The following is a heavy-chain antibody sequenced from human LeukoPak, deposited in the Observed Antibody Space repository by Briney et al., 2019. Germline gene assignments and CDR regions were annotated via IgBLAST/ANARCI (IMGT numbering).Heavy chain of an antibody. J-gene: IGHJ4*02. Sequence: GGSLRLSCAASGLTFTSYCMDWGRQAPGRGLLWVSRMNTEGSSTHYADSVKGRFTFYRDNAKNTLFLQMNSLRAEDTAVYYCARGEYGRAWPNIDYWGQGTLVNVSS. V-gene: IGHV3-74*01. CDR1: GLTFTSYC. D-gene: IGHD6-6*01. CDR3: ARGEYGRAWPNIDY. CDR2: MNTEGSST.